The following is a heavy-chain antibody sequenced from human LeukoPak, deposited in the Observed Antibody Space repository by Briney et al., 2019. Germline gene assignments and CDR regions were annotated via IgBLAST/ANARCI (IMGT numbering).Heavy chain of an antibody. D-gene: IGHD3-10*01. Sequence: SETLSLTCTVSGGSISSYYWSWIRQPPGKGLEWIGYIYYSGSTNYNPSLKSRVTISVDRSKNQFSLKLSSVTAADTAVYYCARGGKLLWFGELWGQGTLATVSS. CDR3: ARGGKLLWFGEL. CDR2: IYYSGST. CDR1: GGSISSYY. J-gene: IGHJ4*02. V-gene: IGHV4-59*01.